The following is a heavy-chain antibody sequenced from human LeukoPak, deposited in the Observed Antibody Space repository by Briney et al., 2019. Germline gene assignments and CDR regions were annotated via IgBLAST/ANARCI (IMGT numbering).Heavy chain of an antibody. J-gene: IGHJ4*02. CDR1: GFIFPTHS. Sequence: GGSLRLSCAASGFIFPTHSFHWVRQSPGKGLERVAYIGSSSSTIYQAKSMKGRISISRDNAKNSLFLQMSSLRVEDTAVYYRARERETFGIIDSWGQGTLVAVSS. D-gene: IGHD1-14*01. V-gene: IGHV3-48*04. CDR3: ARERETFGIIDS. CDR2: IGSSSSTI.